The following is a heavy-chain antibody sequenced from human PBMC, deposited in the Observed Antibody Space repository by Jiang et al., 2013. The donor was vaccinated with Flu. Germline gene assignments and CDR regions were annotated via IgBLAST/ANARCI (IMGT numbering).Heavy chain of an antibody. Sequence: SYYWGWIRQPPGKGLEWIGSIYYSGSTYYNPSLKSRVTISVDTSKNQFSLKLSSVTAADTAVYYCAGHTIWGQGTLVTVSS. J-gene: IGHJ4*02. CDR2: IYYSGST. D-gene: IGHD3-3*01. V-gene: IGHV4-39*01. CDR1: SYY. CDR3: AGHTI.